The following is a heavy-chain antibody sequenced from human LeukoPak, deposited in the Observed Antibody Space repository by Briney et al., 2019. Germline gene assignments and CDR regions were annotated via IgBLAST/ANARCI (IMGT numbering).Heavy chain of an antibody. CDR2: MNPNSGNT. CDR3: ARVSPLIHDFWSGYPYYYYYGMDV. J-gene: IGHJ6*02. CDR1: GYTFTSYD. V-gene: IGHV1-8*01. D-gene: IGHD3-3*01. Sequence: ASVKVSCKASGYTFTSYDINWVRQATGQGLEWMGWMNPNSGNTGYAQKFQGRVTMTRNTSISTAYMELSSLRSEDTAVYYCARVSPLIHDFWSGYPYYYYYGMDVWGQGTTVTVSS.